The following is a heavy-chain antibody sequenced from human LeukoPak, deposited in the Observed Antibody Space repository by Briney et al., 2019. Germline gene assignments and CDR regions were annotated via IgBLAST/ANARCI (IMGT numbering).Heavy chain of an antibody. CDR3: ARVGIAVAVFYY. CDR2: IYYSGST. V-gene: IGHV4-39*07. Sequence: SETLSLTCTVSGGSISSSSYYWGWIRQPPGKGLEWIGSIYYSGSTYYNPSLKSRVTISVDTSKNQFSLKLSSVTAADTAVYYCARVGIAVAVFYYWGQGTLVTVSS. J-gene: IGHJ4*02. D-gene: IGHD6-19*01. CDR1: GGSISSSSYY.